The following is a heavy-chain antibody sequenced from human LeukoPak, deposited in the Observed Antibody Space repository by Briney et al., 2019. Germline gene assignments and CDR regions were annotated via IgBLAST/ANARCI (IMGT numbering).Heavy chain of an antibody. CDR2: IIPIFGTA. CDR3: ARGIAVVTPKSGYYYYGMDV. D-gene: IGHD4-23*01. CDR1: GGTFSSYA. V-gene: IGHV1-69*13. J-gene: IGHJ6*02. Sequence: SVKVSCKASGGTFSSYAISWVRQAPGQGLEWMGGIIPIFGTANYAQKFQGRVTITADESTSTAYMELSSLRSEDTAVYYCARGIAVVTPKSGYYYYGMDVWGQGTTVTVSS.